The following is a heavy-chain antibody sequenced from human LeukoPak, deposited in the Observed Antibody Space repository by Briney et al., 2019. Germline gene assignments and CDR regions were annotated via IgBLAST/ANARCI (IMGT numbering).Heavy chain of an antibody. CDR2: IIPIFGTA. D-gene: IGHD3-10*01. CDR1: GYTFTSHA. J-gene: IGHJ3*02. CDR3: ARDSHHYGSGSHDAFDI. Sequence: SVKVSCKASGYTFTSHAISWVRQAPGQGLEWMGGIIPIFGTANYAQKFQGRVTITADESTSTAYMELSSLRSEDTAVYYCARDSHHYGSGSHDAFDIWGQGTMVTVSS. V-gene: IGHV1-69*13.